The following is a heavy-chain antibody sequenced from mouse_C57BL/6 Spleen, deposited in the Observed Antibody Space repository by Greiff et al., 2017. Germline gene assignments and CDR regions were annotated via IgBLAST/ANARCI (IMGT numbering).Heavy chain of an antibody. Sequence: VQLQQSGAELMKPGASVKLSCKATGYTFTGYWIEWVKQRPGHGLEWIGEILPGSGSTNYNEQFKGKATFTADTSSNTAYMQLSSLTTEDSAIYYCARPLYDYDVRGAMDYWGQGTSVTVSS. CDR1: GYTFTGYW. CDR2: ILPGSGST. CDR3: ARPLYDYDVRGAMDY. D-gene: IGHD2-4*01. V-gene: IGHV1-9*01. J-gene: IGHJ4*01.